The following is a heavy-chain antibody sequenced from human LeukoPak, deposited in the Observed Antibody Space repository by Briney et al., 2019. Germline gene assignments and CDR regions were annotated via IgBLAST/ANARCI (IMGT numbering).Heavy chain of an antibody. CDR2: SYTSGST. D-gene: IGHD3-22*01. CDR3: AIQSYYSGSGGYYYFDY. J-gene: IGHJ4*02. CDR1: GASISSGNYF. Sequence: SQTLSLTCTVSGASISSGNYFWSWIRQPAGKGLEWIGRSYTSGSTHYNPSLKSRVTISIDTSKNQFSLKLISVTAADTAVYYSAIQSYYSGSGGYYYFDYWGQGTLVTVSS. V-gene: IGHV4-61*02.